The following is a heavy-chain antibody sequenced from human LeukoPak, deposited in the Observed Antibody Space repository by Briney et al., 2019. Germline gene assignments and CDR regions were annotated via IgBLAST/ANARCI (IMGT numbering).Heavy chain of an antibody. CDR2: ISGSGGDT. J-gene: IGHJ3*01. V-gene: IGHV3-23*01. Sequence: PGGSLRPSCAASGFTFSSYAMSWVRQAPGKGLEWVSVISGSGGDTHYADSVKGRFTISRDNSKNTLYLQMNSLRVEDTAVYYCAKMGPGSGYFDAFDLWGQGTMVTVSS. D-gene: IGHD3-22*01. CDR3: AKMGPGSGYFDAFDL. CDR1: GFTFSSYA.